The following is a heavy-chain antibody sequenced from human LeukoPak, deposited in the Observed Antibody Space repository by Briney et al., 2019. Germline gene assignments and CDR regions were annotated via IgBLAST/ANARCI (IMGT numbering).Heavy chain of an antibody. Sequence: GRSLRLSCAASGFTFSSYGMHWVRQSPGEGLEWVAVISYDGKSKYYADSVKGRFTISRDNSKNTLYMQMNSLRVEDTAVYYCARGANYYDSSGYYPFDYWGQGTLVTVSS. CDR1: GFTFSSYG. J-gene: IGHJ4*02. CDR3: ARGANYYDSSGYYPFDY. CDR2: ISYDGKSK. D-gene: IGHD3-22*01. V-gene: IGHV3-30*03.